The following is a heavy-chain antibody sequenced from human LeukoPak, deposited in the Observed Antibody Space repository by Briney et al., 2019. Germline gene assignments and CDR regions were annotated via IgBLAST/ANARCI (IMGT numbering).Heavy chain of an antibody. J-gene: IGHJ4*02. Sequence: GGSLRLSCAASGFTFSDYYMSWIRQAPGKGLEWVSYISSSGSTIYYADSVKGRFTISRDNAKNSLYLQMNSLRAEDTAVYYCASPTIFGEKNDYWGQGTLVTVSS. CDR1: GFTFSDYY. V-gene: IGHV3-11*01. CDR3: ASPTIFGEKNDY. CDR2: ISSSGSTI. D-gene: IGHD3-3*01.